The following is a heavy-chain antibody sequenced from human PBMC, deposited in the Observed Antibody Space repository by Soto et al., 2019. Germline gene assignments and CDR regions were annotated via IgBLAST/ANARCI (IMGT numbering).Heavy chain of an antibody. V-gene: IGHV3-9*01. J-gene: IGHJ4*02. D-gene: IGHD3-10*01. Sequence: DVQLVESGGGLVQPGRSLRLSCAASGFTFDDYAMHWVRQAPGKGLEWVSGISWNSGSIGYADSVKGQFTISRDNAKNSLYLQMNSLRAEDTALYYCAKDPYGSGSYPDYWGQGTLVTVSS. CDR3: AKDPYGSGSYPDY. CDR1: GFTFDDYA. CDR2: ISWNSGSI.